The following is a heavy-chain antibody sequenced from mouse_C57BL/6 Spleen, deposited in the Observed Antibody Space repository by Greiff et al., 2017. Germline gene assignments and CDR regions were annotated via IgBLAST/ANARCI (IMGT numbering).Heavy chain of an antibody. V-gene: IGHV5-6*01. CDR3: ARLITTVVTDSMDY. CDR1: GFTFSSYG. Sequence: EVHLVESGGDLVKPGGSLKLSCAASGFTFSSYGMSWVRQTPDKRLEWVATISSGGSYTYYPDSVKGRFTISRDNAKTTLYLQMSSLKSEDTAMYYCARLITTVVTDSMDYWGQGTSVTVSS. J-gene: IGHJ4*01. D-gene: IGHD1-1*01. CDR2: ISSGGSYT.